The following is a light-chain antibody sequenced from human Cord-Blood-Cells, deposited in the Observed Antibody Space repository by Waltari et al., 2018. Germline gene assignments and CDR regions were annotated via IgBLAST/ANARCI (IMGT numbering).Light chain of an antibody. Sequence: QSALPQPASVSGSPGRSITIPCTGTSSDVGASNYFSWYQQHPGKAPNLMIYDVSNRPSGVSNRFSGSKSGNTASLTISGLQAEDEADYYCSSYTSSSTVVFGGGTKLTVL. CDR1: SSDVGASNY. CDR2: DVS. V-gene: IGLV2-14*01. CDR3: SSYTSSSTVV. J-gene: IGLJ2*01.